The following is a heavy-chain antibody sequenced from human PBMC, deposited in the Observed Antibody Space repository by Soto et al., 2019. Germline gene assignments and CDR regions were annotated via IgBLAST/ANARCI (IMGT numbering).Heavy chain of an antibody. CDR2: IYLDGST. CDR1: GGSITFKEY. Sequence: SETLSVTCSVAGGSITFKEYWGWNRQPPGKGLEWIGSIYLDGSTYYNPSLKSRVTISVDTSKNQFSLKLSSVTAADTAVYYCARHVFQLFGPIDYWGQGTLVTVSS. CDR3: ARHVFQLFGPIDY. V-gene: IGHV4-39*01. D-gene: IGHD2-2*01. J-gene: IGHJ4*02.